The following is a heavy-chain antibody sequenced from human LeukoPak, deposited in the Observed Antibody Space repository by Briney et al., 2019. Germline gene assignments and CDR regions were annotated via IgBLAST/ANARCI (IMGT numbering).Heavy chain of an antibody. D-gene: IGHD3-22*01. J-gene: IGHJ4*02. Sequence: PGGSLRLSCAASGFTFSSYWMSWVRQAPGKGLEWVANIKQDGSEKYYVDSVKGRFTISRDNAKNSLYLQMNSLRAEDTAVYYCASTPDIYDSSGYPYYFDYWGQETLVTVSS. CDR2: IKQDGSEK. V-gene: IGHV3-7*01. CDR3: ASTPDIYDSSGYPYYFDY. CDR1: GFTFSSYW.